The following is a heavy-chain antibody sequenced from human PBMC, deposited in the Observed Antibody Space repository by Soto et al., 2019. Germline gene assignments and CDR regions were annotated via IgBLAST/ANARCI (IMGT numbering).Heavy chain of an antibody. Sequence: QVQLVQSGAEVKKPGASVKVSCKASGYTFTSYARHWVRQAPGQRLEWMGWINAGNGNTKYSQNFQGRVTITRDTSASTAYMELSSLRSEDTAVYYCARDLAYGIPDYWGQGTLVTVSS. D-gene: IGHD2-21*01. J-gene: IGHJ4*02. V-gene: IGHV1-3*01. CDR2: INAGNGNT. CDR3: ARDLAYGIPDY. CDR1: GYTFTSYA.